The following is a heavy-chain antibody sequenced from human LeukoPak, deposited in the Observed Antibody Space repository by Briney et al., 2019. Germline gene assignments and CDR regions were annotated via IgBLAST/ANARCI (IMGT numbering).Heavy chain of an antibody. Sequence: KPGGSLRLSCAASGFTFSSYSMNWVHQAPGKGLEWVSSIDFTSRYIYNADSVKGRFTTSRDNAKNSLDLQMNSLKVEDTAVYYCATPAAGPGAEYSLYWGQGTLVIVSS. V-gene: IGHV3-21*01. CDR3: ATPAAGPGAEYSLY. J-gene: IGHJ1*01. CDR1: GFTFSSYS. D-gene: IGHD6-13*01. CDR2: IDFTSRYI.